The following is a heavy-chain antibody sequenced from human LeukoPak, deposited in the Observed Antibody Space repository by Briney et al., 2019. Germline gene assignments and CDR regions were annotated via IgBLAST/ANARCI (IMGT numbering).Heavy chain of an antibody. Sequence: GASVKVSCKASGGTFSSYAISWVRQAPGQGLEWMGGIVPPFGRVNYAQKFRGRVTMTTDTSTSTAYMELRSLISDDTAVYYCARGDYGDYWGQGTLVTVSS. J-gene: IGHJ4*02. CDR3: ARGDYGDY. CDR1: GGTFSSYA. CDR2: IVPPFGRV. V-gene: IGHV1-69*05.